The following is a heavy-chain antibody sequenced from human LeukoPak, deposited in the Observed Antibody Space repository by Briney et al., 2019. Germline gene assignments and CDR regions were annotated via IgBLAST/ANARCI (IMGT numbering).Heavy chain of an antibody. D-gene: IGHD6-13*01. V-gene: IGHV3-13*01. J-gene: IGHJ4*02. Sequence: GGSLRLSCAASGFTFSSYDMHWVRQATGKGLEWVSAIGTAGDTYYPGSVKGRFTISRENAKNSLYLQMNSLRAGDTAVYYCARASSSSWYRYFDYWGQGTLVTVSS. CDR2: IGTAGDT. CDR3: ARASSSSWYRYFDY. CDR1: GFTFSSYD.